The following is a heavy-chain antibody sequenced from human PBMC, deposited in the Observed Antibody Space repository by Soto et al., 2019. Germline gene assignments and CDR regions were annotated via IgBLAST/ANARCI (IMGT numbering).Heavy chain of an antibody. J-gene: IGHJ5*02. CDR2: IYYGGST. Sequence: PSETLSPTCTVSGDSISSSSYYWGLIRQSPGKGLDWIGTIYYGGSTYYNPSLKSRVTISIDTSKNQFSLKLNSVTAADTAVYYCARDNDGAQFASSYNDLWGQGTLVTVSS. CDR3: ARDNDGAQFASSYNDL. CDR1: GDSISSSSYY. V-gene: IGHV4-39*02. D-gene: IGHD6-6*01.